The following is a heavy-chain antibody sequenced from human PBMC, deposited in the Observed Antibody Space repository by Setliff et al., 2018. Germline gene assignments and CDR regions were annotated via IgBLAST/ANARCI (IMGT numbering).Heavy chain of an antibody. CDR2: IYASGRT. CDR1: GGSVSSSSYY. V-gene: IGHV4-61*02. J-gene: IGHJ6*02. CDR3: AKEFVEISFVSNSHRHYGMDV. D-gene: IGHD3-3*01. Sequence: SETLSLTCTVSGGSVSSSSYYWNWIRRPAGKGLEWIGRIYASGRTDYNPSLQSRVSISLDTSQSQFSLRLSSVTAADTALYYCAKEFVEISFVSNSHRHYGMDVWGQGTTVTVSS.